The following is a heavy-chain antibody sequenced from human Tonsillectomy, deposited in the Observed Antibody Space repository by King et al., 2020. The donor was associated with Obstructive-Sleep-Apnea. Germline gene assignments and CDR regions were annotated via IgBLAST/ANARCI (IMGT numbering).Heavy chain of an antibody. D-gene: IGHD6-13*01. CDR3: ARHRYIAAAGIPGRWFDY. CDR2: IYYSGST. J-gene: IGHJ4*02. CDR1: GGSISSYY. V-gene: IGHV4-59*08. Sequence: VQLQESGPGLVKPSETLSLTCTVSGGSISSYYWSWIRQPPGKGLEWIGYIYYSGSTNYNPSLKSLVTISVDTSKNQFSLKLSSVTAADTAVYYCARHRYIAAAGIPGRWFDYWGQGTLVTVSS.